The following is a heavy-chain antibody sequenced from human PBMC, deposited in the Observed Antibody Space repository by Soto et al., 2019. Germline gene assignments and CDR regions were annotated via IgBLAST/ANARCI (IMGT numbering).Heavy chain of an antibody. J-gene: IGHJ4*02. D-gene: IGHD4-4*01. V-gene: IGHV1-18*01. CDR3: AREREEDYSNYPGRFDY. Sequence: ASVKVSCKASGYTFTSYGISWVRQAPGQGLEWMGWISAYNGNTNYAQKLQGRVTMTTDTSTSTAYMELRSLRSDDTAVYYCAREREEDYSNYPGRFDYWGQGTLVTVS. CDR2: ISAYNGNT. CDR1: GYTFTSYG.